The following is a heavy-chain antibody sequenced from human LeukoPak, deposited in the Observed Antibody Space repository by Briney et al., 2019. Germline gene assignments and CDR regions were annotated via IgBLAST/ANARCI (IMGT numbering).Heavy chain of an antibody. V-gene: IGHV3-7*01. CDR2: IKQDGSEK. D-gene: IGHD3-3*01. J-gene: IGHJ4*02. CDR3: ARDRRDFWSGSLGY. Sequence: GGSLRLSCAASGFTFSSYWMSWVRQAPGKGLEWVANIKQDGSEKYYVDSVKGRFTNSGDNAKNSLYLQMNSLRAEHTAVYYCARDRRDFWSGSLGYWGQRTLVIVSS. CDR1: GFTFSSYW.